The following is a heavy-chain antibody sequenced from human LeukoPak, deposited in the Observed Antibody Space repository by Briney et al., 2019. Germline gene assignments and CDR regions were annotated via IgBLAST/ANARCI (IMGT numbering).Heavy chain of an antibody. J-gene: IGHJ4*02. CDR1: GFTFDDHG. D-gene: IGHD3-10*01. Sequence: GGSLRLSCAASGFTFDDHGMSWVRQAPGKGLVWVSRINSDGSTTTYADSVKGRFTISRDNAKNTLYLQMNSLRAEDTAVYYCARNANPPGDYWGQGTLVTVSS. CDR2: INSDGSTT. CDR3: ARNANPPGDY. V-gene: IGHV3-74*01.